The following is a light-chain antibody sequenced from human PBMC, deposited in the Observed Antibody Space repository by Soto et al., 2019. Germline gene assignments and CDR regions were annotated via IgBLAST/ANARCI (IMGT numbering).Light chain of an antibody. J-gene: IGLJ2*01. V-gene: IGLV2-23*01. Sequence: QSALTQPASVSGSPGQSITISCTGTSSDVGGYNYVSWYQQHPGKAPKLMIYEDTKRPSGVSDRFSGSKSGNTASLTISGLRAEDEADYHCCSYRDTTTVVFGGGTKLTVL. CDR3: CSYRDTTTVV. CDR2: EDT. CDR1: SSDVGGYNY.